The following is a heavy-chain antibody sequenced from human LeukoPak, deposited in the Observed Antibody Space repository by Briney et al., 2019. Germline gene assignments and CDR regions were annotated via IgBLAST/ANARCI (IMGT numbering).Heavy chain of an antibody. CDR3: AKELTTVTGPMPFDY. D-gene: IGHD4-17*01. CDR2: ISGDGGST. J-gene: IGHJ4*02. CDR1: GFTFDDYA. V-gene: IGHV3-43*02. Sequence: GGSLRLSCAASGFTFDDYAMHWVRQAPGKGLEWVSLISGDGGSTYYADSVKGRFTISRDNSKNSLYLQMNSLRTEDTALYYCAKELTTVTGPMPFDYWAQGTLVTVSS.